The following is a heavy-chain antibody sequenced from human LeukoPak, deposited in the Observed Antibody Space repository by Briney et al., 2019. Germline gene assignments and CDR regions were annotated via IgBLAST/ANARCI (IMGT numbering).Heavy chain of an antibody. V-gene: IGHV3-9*01. D-gene: IGHD3-3*01. Sequence: GGSLRLSCAASGFTFDDYAMHWVRQAPGKGLEWVSGISWNSGSIGYADSVKGRFTISRDNAKNSLYLQMNSLRAEDTALYYCAKDQGPGFYDFWSGYQTSWFDPWGQGTLVTVSS. CDR3: AKDQGPGFYDFWSGYQTSWFDP. CDR2: ISWNSGSI. CDR1: GFTFDDYA. J-gene: IGHJ5*02.